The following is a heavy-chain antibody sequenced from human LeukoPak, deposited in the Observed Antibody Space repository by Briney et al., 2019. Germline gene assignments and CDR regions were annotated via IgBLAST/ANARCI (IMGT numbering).Heavy chain of an antibody. CDR2: IRYDGSNK. CDR3: AKAEYQLLYNGENFDY. D-gene: IGHD2-2*02. V-gene: IGHV3-30*02. J-gene: IGHJ4*02. Sequence: GGSLRLSCVASGFTFSSYGMHWVRQAPGKGLEWVAFIRYDGSNKYYADSVKGRFTISRDNSKNTLYLQMNSLRAEDTAVYYCAKAEYQLLYNGENFDYWGQGTLVTVSS. CDR1: GFTFSSYG.